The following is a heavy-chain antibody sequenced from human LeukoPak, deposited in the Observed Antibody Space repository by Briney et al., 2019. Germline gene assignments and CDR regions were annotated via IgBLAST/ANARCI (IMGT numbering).Heavy chain of an antibody. V-gene: IGHV4-34*01. D-gene: IGHD3-10*01. CDR2: INHSGST. CDR3: ARGLEDGWGNYYGMDV. CDR1: GGSFMVYY. Sequence: PSKTRSLTCAVLGGSFMVYYWGGFRHPPGKGLEWIGEINHSGSTNYNPSLKSRVTISVDTSTNHFSLRLSSVTAADTAVYYCARGLEDGWGNYYGMDVWGQGTTVTVSS. J-gene: IGHJ6*02.